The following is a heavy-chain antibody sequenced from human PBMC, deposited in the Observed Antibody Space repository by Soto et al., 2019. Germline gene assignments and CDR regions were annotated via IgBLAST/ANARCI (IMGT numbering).Heavy chain of an antibody. V-gene: IGHV3-23*01. CDR3: AKSFSSNWYDYFDY. Sequence: QPGGSLRLSCAASGITFSTYAMSWVRQAPGKGLEWVSAISGSGGSTYYADSVKGRFTISRDKSKNTLYLQMNSLRAEDTALYYCAKSFSSNWYDYFDYWGQGSLVTVSS. D-gene: IGHD6-13*01. J-gene: IGHJ4*02. CDR1: GITFSTYA. CDR2: ISGSGGST.